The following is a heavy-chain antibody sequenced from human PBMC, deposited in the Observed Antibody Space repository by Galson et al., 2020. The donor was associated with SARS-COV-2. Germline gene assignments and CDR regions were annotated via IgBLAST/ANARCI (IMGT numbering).Heavy chain of an antibody. CDR2: FDPEDGET. V-gene: IGHV1-24*01. Sequence: ASVKVSCKVSRYTLTELSMHWVRQAPGKGLEWMGGFDPEDGETIYAQKFQGRVTMTEDTSTDTAYMELSSLRSEDTAVYYCATAPGIAAAGTGWFDPWGQGTLVTVSS. CDR3: ATAPGIAAAGTGWFDP. J-gene: IGHJ5*02. D-gene: IGHD6-13*01. CDR1: RYTLTELS.